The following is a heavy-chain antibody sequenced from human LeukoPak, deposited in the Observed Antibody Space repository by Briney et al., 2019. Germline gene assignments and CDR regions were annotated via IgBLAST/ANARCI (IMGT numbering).Heavy chain of an antibody. CDR2: IYYSGST. V-gene: IGHV4-39*01. D-gene: IGHD3-16*02. Sequence: SSETLSLTCTVSGGSISSSSYYWGWIRQPPGKGLEWIGSIYYSGSTYYNPSLKSRVTISVDTSKNQFSLKLSSVTAADTAVYYCARQGGYYDYVWVSYRPNWFDPWGHGTLVTVFS. CDR3: ARQGGYYDYVWVSYRPNWFDP. CDR1: GGSISSSSYY. J-gene: IGHJ5*02.